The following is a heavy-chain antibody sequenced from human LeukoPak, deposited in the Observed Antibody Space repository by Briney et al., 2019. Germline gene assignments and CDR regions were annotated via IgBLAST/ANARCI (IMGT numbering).Heavy chain of an antibody. J-gene: IGHJ4*02. CDR2: ISSSSSYT. CDR1: GFTFSDYY. Sequence: GGSLRLSCAASGFTFSDYYMSWIRQAPGKRLEWVSYISSSSSYTNYADSVKGRFTISRDNAKNSLYLQMNSLRAEDTAVYYCARDGLAAAADYWGQGTLVTVSS. V-gene: IGHV3-11*06. CDR3: ARDGLAAAADY. D-gene: IGHD6-13*01.